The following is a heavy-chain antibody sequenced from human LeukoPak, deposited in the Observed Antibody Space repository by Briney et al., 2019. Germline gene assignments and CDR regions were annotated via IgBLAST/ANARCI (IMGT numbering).Heavy chain of an antibody. CDR3: ARASHYDSSGLYYFDY. D-gene: IGHD3-22*01. CDR2: INHSGST. Sequence: PSETLSLTCAVYGGTFNDYHWSWIRQPPGKGLEWIGEINHSGSTNYNPSLKSRVTLSVDTSKNQFSLNLSSVTAADTAVYYCARASHYDSSGLYYFDYWGQGTLVTVSS. V-gene: IGHV4-34*01. CDR1: GGTFNDYH. J-gene: IGHJ4*02.